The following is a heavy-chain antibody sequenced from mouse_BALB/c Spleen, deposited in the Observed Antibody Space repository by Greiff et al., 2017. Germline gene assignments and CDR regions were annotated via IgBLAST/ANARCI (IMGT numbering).Heavy chain of an antibody. J-gene: IGHJ4*01. CDR2: ISSGGSYT. D-gene: IGHD2-3*01. V-gene: IGHV5-9-3*01. Sequence: EVQLVESGGGLVKPGGSLKLSCAASGFTFSSYAMSWVRQTPEKRLEWVATISSGGSYTYYPDSVKGRFTISRDNAKNTLYLQMSSLRSEDTAMYYCARLGDGYYYAMDYWGQGTSVTVSS. CDR1: GFTFSSYA. CDR3: ARLGDGYYYAMDY.